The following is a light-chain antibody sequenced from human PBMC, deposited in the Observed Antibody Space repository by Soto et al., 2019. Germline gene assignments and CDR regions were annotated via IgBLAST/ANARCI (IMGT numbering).Light chain of an antibody. V-gene: IGLV2-14*01. CDR2: EVT. CDR1: SCYVGSYDY. Sequence: QSVLTQPASVSGSPGQSITISCTGTSCYVGSYDYVSCYQLQRGKAPKFINYEVTNRPSGVSHRFSGSTSGNTASLIISGLQAEEEADYYCTSYTTTGTYVFGTGAKV. J-gene: IGLJ1*01. CDR3: TSYTTTGTYV.